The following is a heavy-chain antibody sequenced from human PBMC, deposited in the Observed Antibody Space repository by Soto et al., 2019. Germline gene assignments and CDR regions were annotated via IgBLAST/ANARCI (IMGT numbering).Heavy chain of an antibody. V-gene: IGHV4-4*02. J-gene: IGHJ6*02. D-gene: IGHD6-13*01. CDR1: GGSISSSNW. Sequence: QVQLQESGPGLVKPSGTLSLTCAVSGGSISSSNWWSWVRQPPGKGPEWIGEIYHSGSTNYNPSLKSRVTTSVDKSKNQFSLKLSSVSAAETAVYYCAGERAAGYGMDVWGQGTTVTVSS. CDR2: IYHSGST. CDR3: AGERAAGYGMDV.